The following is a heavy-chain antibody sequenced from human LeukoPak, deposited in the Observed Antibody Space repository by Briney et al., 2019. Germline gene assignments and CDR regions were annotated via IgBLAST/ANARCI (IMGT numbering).Heavy chain of an antibody. J-gene: IGHJ4*02. CDR3: ATLVTTVTTGGS. D-gene: IGHD4-17*01. CDR1: GGTFSSYA. V-gene: IGHV1-69*05. Sequence: ASVKVSCKASGGTFSSYAISWVRQAPRQGLEWMGGIIPIFGTANYAQKFQGRVTITTDESTSTAYMELSSLRSEDTAVYYCATLVTTVTTGGSWGQGTLVTVSS. CDR2: IIPIFGTA.